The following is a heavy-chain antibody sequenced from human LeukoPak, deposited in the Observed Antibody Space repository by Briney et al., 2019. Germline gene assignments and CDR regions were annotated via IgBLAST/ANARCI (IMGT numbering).Heavy chain of an antibody. CDR1: GYTFTSYA. Sequence: ASVKVSCKASGYTFTSYAMHWVRQAPGQRLEWMGWINAGNGNTKYSQEFQGRVTITRDTSASTAYMELSSLRSEDMAVYYCARGSLLWFGELLGYFDYWGQGTLVTVSS. D-gene: IGHD3-10*01. V-gene: IGHV1-3*03. CDR3: ARGSLLWFGELLGYFDY. J-gene: IGHJ4*02. CDR2: INAGNGNT.